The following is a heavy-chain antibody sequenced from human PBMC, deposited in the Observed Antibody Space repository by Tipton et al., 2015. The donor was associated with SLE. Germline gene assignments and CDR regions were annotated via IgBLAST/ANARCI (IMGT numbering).Heavy chain of an antibody. D-gene: IGHD3-10*01. Sequence: TLSLTCTLSGGSVSSGDYYWSWIRQHSGKGLEWIGYIYYSGATYYNPSLKSRVMISVDTSDNQFSLSLRSVTAADTAVYFCAGLGGPRKFFFEYWGQGTLVTVSS. CDR3: AGLGGPRKFFFEY. CDR1: GGSVSSGDYY. CDR2: IYYSGAT. V-gene: IGHV4-31*03. J-gene: IGHJ4*02.